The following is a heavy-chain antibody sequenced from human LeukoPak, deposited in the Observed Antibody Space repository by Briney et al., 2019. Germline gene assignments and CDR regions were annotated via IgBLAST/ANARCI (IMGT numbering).Heavy chain of an antibody. V-gene: IGHV1-69*05. CDR3: ARRGKYSSGWVGTSFNI. CDR1: GGTFSSYA. J-gene: IGHJ3*02. D-gene: IGHD6-19*01. Sequence: ASVKVSCKASGGTFSSYAISWVRQAPGQGLEWMGGIIPIFGTANYAQKFQGRVTITTDESTSTAYMELRSLRSDDTAVYYCARRGKYSSGWVGTSFNIWGQGTLVTVSS. CDR2: IIPIFGTA.